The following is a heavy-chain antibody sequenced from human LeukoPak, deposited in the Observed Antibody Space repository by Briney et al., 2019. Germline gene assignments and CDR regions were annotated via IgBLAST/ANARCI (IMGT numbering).Heavy chain of an antibody. Sequence: ASVKVSCKASGYTFTSYDINWVRQATGQGLEWMGWMNPNSGKTGYAQKFQGRIIITRNTSIRTDYMELSSLRSEDTAVYYCARLFQRNELNYYDSSGYSLGYWGQGTLVTVSS. CDR1: GYTFTSYD. D-gene: IGHD3-22*01. CDR3: ARLFQRNELNYYDSSGYSLGY. V-gene: IGHV1-8*03. CDR2: MNPNSGKT. J-gene: IGHJ4*02.